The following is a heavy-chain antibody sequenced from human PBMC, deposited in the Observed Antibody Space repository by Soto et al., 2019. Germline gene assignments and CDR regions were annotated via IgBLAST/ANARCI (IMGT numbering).Heavy chain of an antibody. Sequence: QVQLVQSGAEVKKPGASVKVSCKASGYTFTSYDINWVRQATGQGLEWMGWMNPNSGNTGYAQKFQGRVTMTRNTYISTAYMELSSLRSEDTAVYYCARGHCSSTSCYSPDWFDPWGQGTLVTVSS. CDR1: GYTFTSYD. D-gene: IGHD2-2*01. V-gene: IGHV1-8*01. J-gene: IGHJ5*02. CDR3: ARGHCSSTSCYSPDWFDP. CDR2: MNPNSGNT.